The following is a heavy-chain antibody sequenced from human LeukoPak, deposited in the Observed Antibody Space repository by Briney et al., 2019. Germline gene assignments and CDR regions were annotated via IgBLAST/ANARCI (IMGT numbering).Heavy chain of an antibody. Sequence: PGGSLRLSCAASGFTFSSYGMHWVRQAPGKGLEWVAVIWYDGSNKYYADSVKGRFTISRDNSKNTLYLQMNSLRAEDTAVYYCARGVWLLLGYSSPPDNWFDPWGQGTLVTVSS. J-gene: IGHJ5*02. V-gene: IGHV3-33*08. CDR1: GFTFSSYG. D-gene: IGHD6-13*01. CDR2: IWYDGSNK. CDR3: ARGVWLLLGYSSPPDNWFDP.